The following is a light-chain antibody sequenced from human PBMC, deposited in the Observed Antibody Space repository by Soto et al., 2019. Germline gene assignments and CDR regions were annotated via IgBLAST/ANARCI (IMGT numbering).Light chain of an antibody. V-gene: IGKV3-15*01. CDR3: QQYHGWPLT. CDR1: QSIRSY. CDR2: DAS. J-gene: IGKJ4*01. Sequence: EIGLTQSPGTLSLSPGDRATLSCRASQSIRSYLAWYQQKPGQAPRLLIYDASTWESGVPSRFSGSGSRTEFTLTISSLQSEDFAAYYCQQYHGWPLTFGGGTKVDIK.